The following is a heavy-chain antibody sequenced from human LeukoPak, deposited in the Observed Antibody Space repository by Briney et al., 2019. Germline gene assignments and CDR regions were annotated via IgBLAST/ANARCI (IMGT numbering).Heavy chain of an antibody. D-gene: IGHD2/OR15-2a*01. J-gene: IGHJ4*02. CDR2: ISYDGSTK. CDR3: VRNNNNDY. CDR1: GFTFSNYD. Sequence: PGGSLRLSCVASGFTFSNYDMNWVRQAPGKGLEWVAFISYDGSTKTYADSVKGRFTTSRDISLHLQMNSLRAEDTAVYYCVRNNNNDYWGQGTLVTVSS. V-gene: IGHV3-30*02.